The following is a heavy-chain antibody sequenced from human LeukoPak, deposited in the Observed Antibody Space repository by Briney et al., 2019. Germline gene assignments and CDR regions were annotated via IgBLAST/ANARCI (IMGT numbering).Heavy chain of an antibody. CDR3: ARLVVPAAMGHGLDY. J-gene: IGHJ4*02. Sequence: PSETLSLTCIVSGGSISSTSYYWGWIRQPPGKGLEWIGTIYYSGTTYYNPSLESRVTISVDTSKNQFSLKLSSVTAADTAVYYCARLVVPAAMGHGLDYWGQGTMVTVSS. CDR1: GGSISSTSYY. V-gene: IGHV4-39*01. D-gene: IGHD2-2*01. CDR2: IYYSGTT.